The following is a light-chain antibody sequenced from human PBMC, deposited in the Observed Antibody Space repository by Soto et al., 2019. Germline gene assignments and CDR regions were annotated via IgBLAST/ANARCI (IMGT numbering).Light chain of an antibody. CDR2: GAS. Sequence: IVLTQSPGTLSLSPGERATLSCRASQSVSSSYLAWYQQKPGQAPRLLICGASSRATGIPDRFSGSGSGTEFTLTISRLEPEYFAVYCCQQYGSSPTFGQETKGDIK. J-gene: IGKJ1*01. V-gene: IGKV3-20*01. CDR3: QQYGSSPT. CDR1: QSVSSSY.